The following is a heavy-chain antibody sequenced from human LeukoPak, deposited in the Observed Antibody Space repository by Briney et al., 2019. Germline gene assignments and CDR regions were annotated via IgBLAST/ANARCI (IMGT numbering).Heavy chain of an antibody. CDR3: ASGIAAAGPLDY. CDR1: GGAFTNYA. J-gene: IGHJ4*02. Sequence: SVKVSCKASGGAFTNYAINWVRQAPGQGLEWMGRVIPILGVENYAQKFQGRVTITRDTSASTAYMELSSLRSEDTAVYYCASGIAAAGPLDYWGQGTLVTVSS. D-gene: IGHD6-13*01. CDR2: VIPILGVE. V-gene: IGHV1-69*04.